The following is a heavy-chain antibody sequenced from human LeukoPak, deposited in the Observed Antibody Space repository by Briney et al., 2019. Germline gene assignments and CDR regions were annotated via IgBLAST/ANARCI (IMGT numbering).Heavy chain of an antibody. J-gene: IGHJ4*02. CDR2: IYCSGST. D-gene: IGHD5-18*01. CDR3: ASAGGYSYGSFDY. CDR1: GGSISSYY. Sequence: PSETLSLTCTVSGGSISSYYWSWIRQPPGKGLEWIGYIYCSGSTNYNPSLKSRVTISVDTSKNQFSLKLSSVTAADTAVYYCASAGGYSYGSFDYWGQGTLVTVSS. V-gene: IGHV4-59*01.